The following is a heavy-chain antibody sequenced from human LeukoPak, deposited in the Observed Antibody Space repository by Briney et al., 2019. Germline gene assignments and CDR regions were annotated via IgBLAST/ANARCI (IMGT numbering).Heavy chain of an antibody. CDR1: GGSFSGYY. V-gene: IGHV4-34*01. CDR2: INHSGST. Sequence: SETLSLTCAVYGGSFSGYYWSWIRQPPGKGLEWIGEINHSGSTNYNPSLKSRVTISVDTSKNQFSLKLSSVTAPDTAVYYCARARHYYYMDVWGKGTTVTVSS. J-gene: IGHJ6*03. CDR3: ARARHYYYMDV.